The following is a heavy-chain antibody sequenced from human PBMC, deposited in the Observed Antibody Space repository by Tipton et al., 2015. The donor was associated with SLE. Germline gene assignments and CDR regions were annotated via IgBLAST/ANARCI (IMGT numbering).Heavy chain of an antibody. Sequence: GSLRLSCAASGFTFSTYSMNWVRQAPGKGLEWVSSISSGSSYIYYADSVKGRFTISRDNAKNSLYLQMNSLRAEDTAVYSCARGTTGYFDLWGRGTLVTVSS. CDR3: ARGTTGYFDL. CDR2: ISSGSSYI. CDR1: GFTFSTYS. D-gene: IGHD1-14*01. J-gene: IGHJ2*01. V-gene: IGHV3-21*03.